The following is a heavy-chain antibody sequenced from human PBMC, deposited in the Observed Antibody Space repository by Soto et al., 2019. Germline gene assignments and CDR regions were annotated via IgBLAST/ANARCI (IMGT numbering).Heavy chain of an antibody. CDR1: GGTFSSYT. D-gene: IGHD3-10*01. CDR2: IIPILGIA. J-gene: IGHJ5*02. Sequence: QVQLVQSGAEVKKPGSSVKVSCKASGGTFSSYTISWVRQAPGQGLEWMGRIIPILGIANYAQKFQGRVTITADKSTSTGYMELSRLRSEDPAVYYCARALLWFGPGWFDPWGQGTLVTVSS. V-gene: IGHV1-69*02. CDR3: ARALLWFGPGWFDP.